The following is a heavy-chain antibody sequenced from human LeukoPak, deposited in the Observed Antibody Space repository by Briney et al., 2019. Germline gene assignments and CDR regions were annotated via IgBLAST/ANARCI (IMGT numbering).Heavy chain of an antibody. CDR2: ISYDGTNK. J-gene: IGHJ5*02. D-gene: IGHD2-2*01. V-gene: IGHV3-30*18. Sequence: GGSLRLSGAASGFTFSYFGIHWVRQAPGKGLEWVAVISYDGTNKYYADSVKGRFTISRDNSKNTLSLEMNNLRVEDTTIYYCAKGRYSSSWAPFDPWGQGTLVTVSS. CDR1: GFTFSYFG. CDR3: AKGRYSSSWAPFDP.